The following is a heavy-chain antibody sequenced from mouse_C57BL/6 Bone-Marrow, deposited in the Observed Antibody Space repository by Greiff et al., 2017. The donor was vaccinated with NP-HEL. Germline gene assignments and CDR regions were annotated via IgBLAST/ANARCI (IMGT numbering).Heavy chain of an antibody. CDR2: IHPHSGST. CDR3: AHWLYYFDD. CDR1: GYTFTSYW. D-gene: IGHD4-1*01. Sequence: QVQLQQSGAELVKPGASVKLSCKASGYTFTSYWMHWVKQRPGQGLEWIGMIHPHSGSTNYNEKFKSKATLTVDKSSSTAYMQLSSLTSEDSAVYYCAHWLYYFDDWGQGTTLTVSS. V-gene: IGHV1-64*01. J-gene: IGHJ2*01.